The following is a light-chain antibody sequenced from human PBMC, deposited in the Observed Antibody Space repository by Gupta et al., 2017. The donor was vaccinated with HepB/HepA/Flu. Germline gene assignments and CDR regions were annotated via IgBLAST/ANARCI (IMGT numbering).Light chain of an antibody. V-gene: IGLV1-47*02. J-gene: IGLJ2*01. CDR3: AAWDDSLSGSV. CDR2: SNN. Sequence: QPVLTHPLSASGTPGQRVTIALSGSSSNVGSNYVYWYQQLPGTAPKLLIYSNNQRPSWVPYRFSGAKSSASASLAMSGLRYEDEADYYFAAWDDSLSGSVFGGGTKLTVL. CDR1: SSNVGSNY.